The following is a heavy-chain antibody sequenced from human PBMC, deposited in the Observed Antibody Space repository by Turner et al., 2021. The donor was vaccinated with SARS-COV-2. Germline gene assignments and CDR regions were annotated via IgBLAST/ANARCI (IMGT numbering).Heavy chain of an antibody. J-gene: IGHJ4*02. CDR3: AGSGGWLLDL. D-gene: IGHD6-19*01. V-gene: IGHV3-7*03. CDR1: GFTLSNYW. CDR2: IRQDGSEK. Sequence: EVQLVETGGDLVQPGGSLRLSCAASGFTLSNYWMSWVRQAPGKGLEWVANIRQDGSEKEYVDSGKGRFTISRDNAKNSLYLQMNSLRVEDTAVYYCAGSGGWLLDLWGQGTLVTVSS.